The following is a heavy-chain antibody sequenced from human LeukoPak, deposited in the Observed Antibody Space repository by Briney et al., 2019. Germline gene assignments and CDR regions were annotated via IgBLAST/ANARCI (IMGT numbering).Heavy chain of an antibody. CDR3: ARHYGDYVPRRGSRAFDI. Sequence: QPSETLSLTCTVSGGSISSYYWSWIRQPPGKGLEWIGYIYYSGSTNYNPSLKSRVTISVDTSKNQFSLKLSSVTAADTAVYYCARHYGDYVPRRGSRAFDIWGQGTMVTVSS. CDR2: IYYSGST. J-gene: IGHJ3*02. D-gene: IGHD4-17*01. V-gene: IGHV4-59*08. CDR1: GGSISSYY.